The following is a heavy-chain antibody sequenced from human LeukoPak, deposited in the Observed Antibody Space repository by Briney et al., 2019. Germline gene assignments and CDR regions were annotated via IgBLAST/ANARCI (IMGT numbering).Heavy chain of an antibody. CDR3: AKVRHPYSSSWFDY. CDR1: GFTFSSYA. D-gene: IGHD6-13*01. Sequence: GGSLRLSCAASGFTFSSYAMHWVRQAPGKGLEWVAVISYDGSNKYYADSVKGRFTISRDNSKNTLYLQMNSLRAEDTAIYYCAKVRHPYSSSWFDYWGQGTLVTVSS. CDR2: ISYDGSNK. J-gene: IGHJ4*02. V-gene: IGHV3-30-3*01.